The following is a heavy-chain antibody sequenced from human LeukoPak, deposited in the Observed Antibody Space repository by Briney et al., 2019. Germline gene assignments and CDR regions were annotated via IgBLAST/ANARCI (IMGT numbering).Heavy chain of an antibody. CDR3: AKRSGDSSGWYALGY. CDR2: ISYDGSTK. V-gene: IGHV3-30*18. CDR1: GFTFSSYG. D-gene: IGHD6-19*01. Sequence: PGRSLRLSCAASGFTFSSYGMHWVRQAPGKGLGWVAVISYDGSTKYYADSVKGRFTISRDNSKNTLYLQMNSLRGEDTAVYYCAKRSGDSSGWYALGYWGQGTLVTVSS. J-gene: IGHJ4*02.